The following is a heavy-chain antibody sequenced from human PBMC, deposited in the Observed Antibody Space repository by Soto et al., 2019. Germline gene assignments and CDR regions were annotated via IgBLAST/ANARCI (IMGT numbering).Heavy chain of an antibody. CDR3: AKDEGAEDHILTGYPLFEY. Sequence: QVQLVESGGGVVQPGRSLRLSCAASGFNFRSYGMHWVRQAPGKGLEWVAVISYDGSAKWYVDSVKGRFTISRDTSKNILYLQMNSLRAEDTAVYYCAKDEGAEDHILTGYPLFEYRGQGILVTVSS. V-gene: IGHV3-30*18. J-gene: IGHJ4*02. D-gene: IGHD3-9*01. CDR1: GFNFRSYG. CDR2: ISYDGSAK.